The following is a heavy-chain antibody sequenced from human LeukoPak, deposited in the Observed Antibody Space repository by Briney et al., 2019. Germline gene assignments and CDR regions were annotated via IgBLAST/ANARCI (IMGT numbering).Heavy chain of an antibody. Sequence: VASVKVSCKVSGYTLTELSMHWVRQAPGKGLEWMGGFDPEDGETIYAQKFQGRVTMTEDTSTDTAYMELSSLRSGDTAVYYCATTVEGANVAVDYWGQGTLVTVSS. CDR2: FDPEDGET. CDR3: ATTVEGANVAVDY. CDR1: GYTLTELS. D-gene: IGHD3-16*02. J-gene: IGHJ4*02. V-gene: IGHV1-24*01.